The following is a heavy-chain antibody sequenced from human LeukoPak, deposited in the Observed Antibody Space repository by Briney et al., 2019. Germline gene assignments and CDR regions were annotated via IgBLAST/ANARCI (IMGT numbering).Heavy chain of an antibody. CDR2: INHSGST. J-gene: IGHJ4*02. D-gene: IGHD6-19*01. CDR1: GGSFSGYY. CDR3: ARHEYSSGWYRYFDY. V-gene: IGHV4-34*01. Sequence: SETLSLTCAVYGGSFSGYYWSWIRQPPGKGLEWIGEINHSGSTNYNPSLKSRVTISVDTSKNQFSLKLSSVTAADTAVYYCARHEYSSGWYRYFDYWGQGTLVTVSS.